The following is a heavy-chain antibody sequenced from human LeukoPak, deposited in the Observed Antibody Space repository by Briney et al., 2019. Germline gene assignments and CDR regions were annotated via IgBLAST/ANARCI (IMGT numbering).Heavy chain of an antibody. CDR3: AREIPEGFYGSGSDF. CDR1: GFTFSSYW. V-gene: IGHV3-7*01. Sequence: GGSLRLSSAASGFTFSSYWMTWVRQARGKGLEWVANINQDGGEKSYVDSVKGRFTISRDNAKSTLFLQLNSLRVDDTAVYYCAREIPEGFYGSGSDFWGQGTLVTVAS. J-gene: IGHJ4*02. CDR2: INQDGGEK. D-gene: IGHD3-10*01.